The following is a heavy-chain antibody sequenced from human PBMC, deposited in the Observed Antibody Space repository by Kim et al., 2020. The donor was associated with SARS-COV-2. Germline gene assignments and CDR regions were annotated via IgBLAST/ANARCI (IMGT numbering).Heavy chain of an antibody. V-gene: IGHV3-21*01. J-gene: IGHJ4*01. Sequence: GGSRRLSCTASGFTFSSFGMNWVRQAPGKGLEWVSSISSTSRYIYYADSVKGRFTISRDNAKNSLSLEMNSLRADDTAVYYCARGTLGYSSGWYELDYWG. CDR1: GFTFSSFG. CDR2: ISSTSRYI. CDR3: ARGTLGYSSGWYELDY. D-gene: IGHD6-19*01.